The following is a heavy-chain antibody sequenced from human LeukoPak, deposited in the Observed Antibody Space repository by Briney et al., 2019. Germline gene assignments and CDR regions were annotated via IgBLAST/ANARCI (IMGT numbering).Heavy chain of an antibody. D-gene: IGHD5-12*01. J-gene: IGHJ4*02. V-gene: IGHV3-64*01. CDR1: GFTFSNYA. Sequence: GGSLRLSCAASGFTFSNYAMHWVRQAPGKGLEYVSAISTNEGSTYYANSVKGRFTISRDNSENTLYLQMGSLRAEDMAVYYCARVNSGYDYWGQGTLVTVSS. CDR3: ARVNSGYDY. CDR2: ISTNEGST.